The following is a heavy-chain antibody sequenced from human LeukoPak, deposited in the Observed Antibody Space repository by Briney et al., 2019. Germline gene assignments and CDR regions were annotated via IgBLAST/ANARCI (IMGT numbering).Heavy chain of an antibody. Sequence: GGSLRLSCAASGFTFSSYGMHWVRQAPGKGLEWVAFIRYDGSNKYYADSVKGRFTISRDNSKNTLYLQMNSLRAEDTAVYYCAKEKGEQQLIHYYYYYMDVWGKGTTVTVSS. CDR2: IRYDGSNK. V-gene: IGHV3-30*02. J-gene: IGHJ6*03. CDR3: AKEKGEQQLIHYYYYYMDV. CDR1: GFTFSSYG. D-gene: IGHD6-13*01.